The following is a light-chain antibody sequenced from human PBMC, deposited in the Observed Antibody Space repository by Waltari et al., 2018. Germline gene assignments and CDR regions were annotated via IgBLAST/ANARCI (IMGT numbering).Light chain of an antibody. V-gene: IGLV1-40*01. CDR1: SSNIGAGYA. CDR3: QSYDSSLSGSV. CDR2: NNA. J-gene: IGLJ3*02. Sequence: QSVLTQPPSVSGAPGQRVTMSCTGSSSNIGAGYAVHWYQQLPGTAPKLLGYNNASRPSGVPDRFSGSKSGTSASLAITGLQPDDEADYYCQSYDSSLSGSVFGGGTKLTVL.